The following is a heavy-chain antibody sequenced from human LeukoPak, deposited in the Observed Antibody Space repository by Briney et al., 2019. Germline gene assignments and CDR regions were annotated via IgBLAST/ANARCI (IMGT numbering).Heavy chain of an antibody. D-gene: IGHD3-10*01. J-gene: IGHJ4*02. V-gene: IGHV4-59*01. CDR1: GGSISSFY. CDR2: IRHSGYT. Sequence: SETLSLTCNVSGGSISSFYWFWLRQPPGRGLESIGFIRHSGYTSYSPSLKSRVAISVDTSKNQFSLRLSSVTAADTAVYYCARGNNRNGGFYFDHWGQGALVPVPS. CDR3: ARGNNRNGGFYFDH.